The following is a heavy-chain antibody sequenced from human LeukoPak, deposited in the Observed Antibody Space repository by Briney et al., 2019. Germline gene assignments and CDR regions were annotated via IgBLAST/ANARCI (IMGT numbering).Heavy chain of an antibody. J-gene: IGHJ4*02. V-gene: IGHV4-59*08. Sequence: PSETLSLTCTVSGGSISSYYWSWIRQPPGKGLEWIGYINYSGSTNYNPSLKSRVTISVDTSKNQFSLKLSSVTAADTAVYYCARIVVADFDYWGQGTLVTVSS. CDR2: INYSGST. CDR1: GGSISSYY. D-gene: IGHD3-22*01. CDR3: ARIVVADFDY.